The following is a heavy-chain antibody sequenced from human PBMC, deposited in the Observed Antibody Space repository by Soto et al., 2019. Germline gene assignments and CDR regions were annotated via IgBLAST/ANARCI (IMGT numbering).Heavy chain of an antibody. CDR2: IIPIFGTA. CDR3: ARPGGYYDSSGYYLNGWFDP. D-gene: IGHD3-22*01. V-gene: IGHV1-69*12. CDR1: GGTFSSYA. J-gene: IGHJ5*02. Sequence: QVQLVQSGAEVKKPGSSVKVSCKASGGTFSSYAISWVRQAPGQGLEWMGGIIPIFGTANYAQKFQGRVTITADESTSTAYMELSSLRSEDTAVYYCARPGGYYDSSGYYLNGWFDPWGQGTLVTVSS.